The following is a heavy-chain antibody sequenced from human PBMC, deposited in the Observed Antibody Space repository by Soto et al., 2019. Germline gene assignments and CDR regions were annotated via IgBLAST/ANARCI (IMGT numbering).Heavy chain of an antibody. CDR3: ARDRLMATARTAGHYFGLDV. Sequence: TLSLTCTFSVVSIRSGGYYWSWVRQNPRRGLEWIGNIYYSGNTYYNPSLKSRLTISVDTSKNQFSLNLSSVTAADTAVYYCARDRLMATARTAGHYFGLDVWGQGTTVPVSS. CDR1: VVSIRSGGYY. CDR2: IYYSGNT. J-gene: IGHJ6*02. V-gene: IGHV4-31*02. D-gene: IGHD5-18*01.